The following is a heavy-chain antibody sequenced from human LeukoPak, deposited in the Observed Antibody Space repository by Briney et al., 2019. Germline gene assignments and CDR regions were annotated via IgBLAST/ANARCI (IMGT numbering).Heavy chain of an antibody. Sequence: ASVKVSCKASGGTSSTYTISWVRQAPGQGLEWMGGIIPIFGTANYAQKFQGRVTITTDESTSTAYMELSSLRSEDTAVYYCARASSSEENNFDYWGQGTLVTVSS. D-gene: IGHD6-6*01. CDR1: GGTSSTYT. J-gene: IGHJ4*02. CDR3: ARASSSEENNFDY. CDR2: IIPIFGTA. V-gene: IGHV1-69*05.